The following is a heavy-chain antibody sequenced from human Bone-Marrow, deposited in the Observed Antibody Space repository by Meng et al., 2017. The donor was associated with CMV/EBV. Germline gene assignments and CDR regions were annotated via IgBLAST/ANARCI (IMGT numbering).Heavy chain of an antibody. CDR3: AKDYYFDY. J-gene: IGHJ4*02. V-gene: IGHV3-23*01. CDR2: ISGGGGST. Sequence: GGSLRLSCVASGFTFDDYAMHWVRQAPGKGLEWVSAISGGGGSTYYADSVKGRFTVSRDNSKNTLYLQMNSLRAEDTALYYCAKDYYFDYWGQGALVTVSS. CDR1: GFTFDDYA.